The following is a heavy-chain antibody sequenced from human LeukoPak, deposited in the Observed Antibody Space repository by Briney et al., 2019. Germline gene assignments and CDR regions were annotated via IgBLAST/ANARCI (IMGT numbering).Heavy chain of an antibody. CDR2: FSGSGGST. Sequence: PGGSLRLSCAASGFTFSSYAMSWVRQAPGKGLEWVSAFSGSGGSTYYADSVKGRFTISRDNSKNTLYLQMNSLRAEDTAVYYCAKDSPAGRRYYYYGMDVWGQGTTVTVSS. J-gene: IGHJ6*02. CDR3: AKDSPAGRRYYYYGMDV. V-gene: IGHV3-23*01. CDR1: GFTFSSYA. D-gene: IGHD6-19*01.